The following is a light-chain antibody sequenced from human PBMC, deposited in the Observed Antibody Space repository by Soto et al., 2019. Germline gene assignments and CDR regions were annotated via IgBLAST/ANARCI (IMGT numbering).Light chain of an antibody. J-gene: IGLJ1*01. V-gene: IGLV8-61*01. Sequence: QAVVTQESSFSVSPGGTVTLTCGLISGSVSTANNPNWSQQTPGQAPRTLIYSTSTRSSGVPDRFSGSILGNKAALTITGAQADDESYYYCALFMGNGISVFGTGTKLTVL. CDR2: STS. CDR1: SGSVSTANN. CDR3: ALFMGNGISV.